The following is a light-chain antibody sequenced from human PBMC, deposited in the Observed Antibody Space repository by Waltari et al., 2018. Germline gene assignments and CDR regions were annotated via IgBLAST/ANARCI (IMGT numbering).Light chain of an antibody. CDR2: RAS. J-gene: IGKJ1*01. V-gene: IGKV3-15*01. Sequence: TVVTPSPATLSMSPGERATLSCRTSQSIGRSLAWYQQRPGQAPRLLIYRASTRATGIPDRFSGSGSETEFTLTISSLQSEDIAVYYCQQYNNWPPGTFGQGTKVEI. CDR3: QQYNNWPPGT. CDR1: QSIGRS.